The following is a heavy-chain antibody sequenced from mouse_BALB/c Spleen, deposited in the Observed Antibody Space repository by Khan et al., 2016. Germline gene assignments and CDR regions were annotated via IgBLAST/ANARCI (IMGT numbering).Heavy chain of an antibody. D-gene: IGHD2-12*01. J-gene: IGHJ3*01. Sequence: QVQLQQSGAELVRPGSSVKISCKASGYAFSSYWMNWVKQRPGQGLEWIGQIYPGDGDTNYNGKFKGKATLTADKSSSTAYMQLSSLTSEDSAVYFCAREGYCYDTFAYWGQGTLVTVSA. CDR2: IYPGDGDT. V-gene: IGHV1-80*01. CDR1: GYAFSSYW. CDR3: AREGYCYDTFAY.